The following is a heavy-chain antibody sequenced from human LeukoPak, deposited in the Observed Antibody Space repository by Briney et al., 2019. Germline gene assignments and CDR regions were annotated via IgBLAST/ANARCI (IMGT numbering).Heavy chain of an antibody. CDR3: AKDPSPLRFLEWLSEYFQH. CDR1: GFTFSSYS. V-gene: IGHV3-21*04. J-gene: IGHJ1*01. CDR2: ISSSSSYI. D-gene: IGHD3-3*01. Sequence: GGSLRLSCVASGFTFSSYSMNWVRQAPGKGLEWVSSISSSSSYIYYADSVKGRFTISRDNSKNTLYLQMNSLRAEDTAVYYCAKDPSPLRFLEWLSEYFQHWGQGTLVTVSS.